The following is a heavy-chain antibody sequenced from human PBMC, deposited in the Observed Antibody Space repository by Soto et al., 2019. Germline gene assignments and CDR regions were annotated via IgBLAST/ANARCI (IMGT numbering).Heavy chain of an antibody. J-gene: IGHJ2*01. CDR1: GYYFTDYW. D-gene: IGHD3-3*01. Sequence: GESLKISCKGSGYYFTDYWIGWVRQMPGKGLEWMGIIHPRDSDTKYSPSFQGHVTFSVDTSISTAFLQWNSLKASDSAIYYCARQHYDFWSGSDIGSSYFDFCGSGT. V-gene: IGHV5-51*01. CDR2: IHPRDSDT. CDR3: ARQHYDFWSGSDIGSSYFDF.